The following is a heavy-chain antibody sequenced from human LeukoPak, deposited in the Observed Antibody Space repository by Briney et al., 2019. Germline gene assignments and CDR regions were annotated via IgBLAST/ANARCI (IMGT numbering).Heavy chain of an antibody. D-gene: IGHD5-12*01. CDR2: INWNGGST. CDR1: GFTFDDYG. Sequence: GGSLRLSCAASGFTFDDYGMSWVRQAPGKGLEWVSGINWNGGSTGYADSVKGRFTISRDNAKNSLYLQMNSLRAEDTAVYYWARGPSGYHNTGGQGTLVTVSS. V-gene: IGHV3-20*04. J-gene: IGHJ4*02. CDR3: ARGPSGYHNT.